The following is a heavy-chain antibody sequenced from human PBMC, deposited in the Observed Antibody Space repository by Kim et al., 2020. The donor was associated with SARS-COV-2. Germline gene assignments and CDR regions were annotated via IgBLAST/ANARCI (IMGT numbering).Heavy chain of an antibody. J-gene: IGHJ3*02. CDR1: GYTFTSYA. V-gene: IGHV1-3*01. CDR2: INAGNGNT. Sequence: ASVKVSCKASGYTFTSYAMHWVRQAPGQRLEWMGWINAGNGNTKYSQKFQGRVTITRDTSASTAYMELSSLRSEDTAVYYCARAFSDILTGYYLSAFDIWGQGTMVTVSS. CDR3: ARAFSDILTGYYLSAFDI. D-gene: IGHD3-9*01.